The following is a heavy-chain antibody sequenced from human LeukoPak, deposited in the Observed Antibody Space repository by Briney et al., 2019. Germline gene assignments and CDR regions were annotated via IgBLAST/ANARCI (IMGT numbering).Heavy chain of an antibody. Sequence: KECGPTLVKPTQTPTLTCTFSGFSLSTSGVGVGWIRQPPGKALEWLALIYWDDDKRYSPSLKSRLTITKDTSKNQVVLTMTNMDPVDTATYYCAHTYHYGPFDYWGQGTLVTVSS. V-gene: IGHV2-5*02. J-gene: IGHJ4*02. D-gene: IGHD3-10*01. CDR3: AHTYHYGPFDY. CDR1: GFSLSTSGVG. CDR2: IYWDDDK.